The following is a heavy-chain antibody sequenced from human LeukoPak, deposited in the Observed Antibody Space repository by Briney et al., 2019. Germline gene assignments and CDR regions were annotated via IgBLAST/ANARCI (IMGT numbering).Heavy chain of an antibody. J-gene: IGHJ4*02. CDR1: GGSISSGGYY. Sequence: SETLSLTCTVSGGSISSGGYYWGWIRQPPGKGLEWIGYIYHSGSTYYNPSLKSRVTISVDRSKNQLSLKLSSVTAADTAVYYCAREPSDIVVVPAAIPAGYDYWGQGTLVTVSS. V-gene: IGHV4-30-2*01. CDR3: AREPSDIVVVPAAIPAGYDY. CDR2: IYHSGST. D-gene: IGHD2-2*02.